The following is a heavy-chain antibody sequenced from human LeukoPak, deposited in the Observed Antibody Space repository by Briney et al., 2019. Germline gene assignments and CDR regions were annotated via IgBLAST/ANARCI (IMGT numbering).Heavy chain of an antibody. CDR1: GFTFSSFS. D-gene: IGHD3-10*01. V-gene: IGHV3-21*06. CDR2: MNSRSSSK. J-gene: IGHJ4*02. Sequence: GGSLRLSCAASGFTFSSFSMNWVRQAPGKGLEWVSSMNSRSSSKYYADSVKGRFTISRDNAKNSLYLQMNSLRAEDTAVYYCARAGFTFSDYFGSFFDYWGQGTLVTVSS. CDR3: ARAGFTFSDYFGSFFDY.